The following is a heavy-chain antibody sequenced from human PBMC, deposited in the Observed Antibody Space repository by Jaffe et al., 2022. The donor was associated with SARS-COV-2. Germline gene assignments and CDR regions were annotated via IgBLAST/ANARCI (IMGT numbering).Heavy chain of an antibody. CDR3: AREDLDYGDYPGAFDI. V-gene: IGHV4-31*03. J-gene: IGHJ3*02. Sequence: QVQLQESGPGLVKPSQTLSLTCTVSGGSISSGGYYWSWIRQHPGKGLEWIGYIYYSGSTYYNPSLKSRVTISVDTSKNQFSLKLSSVTAADTAVYYCAREDLDYGDYPGAFDIWGQGTMVTVSS. D-gene: IGHD4-17*01. CDR2: IYYSGST. CDR1: GGSISSGGYY.